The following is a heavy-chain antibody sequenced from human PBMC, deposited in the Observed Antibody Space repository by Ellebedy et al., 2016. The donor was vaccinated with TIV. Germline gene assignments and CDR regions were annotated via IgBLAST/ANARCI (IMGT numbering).Heavy chain of an antibody. CDR3: ARAQSSAGRIISFDY. Sequence: SETLSLXXTVSGGSISSYYWSWIRQPAGKGLEWIGRIYTSGSTNYNPSLKSRVTMSVDTSKNQFSLKLSSVTAADTAVYYCARAQSSAGRIISFDYWGQGTLVTVSS. CDR1: GGSISSYY. V-gene: IGHV4-4*07. CDR2: IYTSGST. J-gene: IGHJ4*02. D-gene: IGHD6-19*01.